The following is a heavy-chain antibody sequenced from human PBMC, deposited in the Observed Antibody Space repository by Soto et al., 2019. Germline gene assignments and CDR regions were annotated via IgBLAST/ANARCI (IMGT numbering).Heavy chain of an antibody. Sequence: SETLSLTCTVSGDSMSRGDYYWSWIRLPPGKGLEWIGFVYHTGSTYYSPSLKSRVTISVDTSKNQFSLKLSSVAAADTAVYYGATMNDSSGYGLDDWGQGTLVTFSS. V-gene: IGHV4-31*03. CDR1: GDSMSRGDYY. CDR2: VYHTGST. J-gene: IGHJ4*02. D-gene: IGHD3-22*01. CDR3: ATMNDSSGYGLDD.